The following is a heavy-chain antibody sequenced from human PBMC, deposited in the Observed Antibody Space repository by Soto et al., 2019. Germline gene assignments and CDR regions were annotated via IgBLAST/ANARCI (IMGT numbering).Heavy chain of an antibody. D-gene: IGHD6-6*01. CDR2: IYYSGST. V-gene: IGHV4-30-4*01. CDR3: ARDSGSSPFDY. Sequence: PSETLSLTCTVSGGSISSGDYYWSWIRQPPGKGLEWIGFIYYSGSTYYNPSLKSRVTISVDTSKNQFSLKLSSVTAADTAVYYCARDSGSSPFDYCGQGTLVTVSS. J-gene: IGHJ4*02. CDR1: GGSISSGDYY.